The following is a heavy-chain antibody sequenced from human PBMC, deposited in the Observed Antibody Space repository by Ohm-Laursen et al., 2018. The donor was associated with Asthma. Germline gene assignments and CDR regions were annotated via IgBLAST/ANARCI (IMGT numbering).Heavy chain of an antibody. CDR1: GGSISSGGYY. Sequence: TLSLTCTVSGGSISSGGYYWSWIRQHPGKGLEWIGYIYYSGSTYYKSSLQSRVTISVDTSKNQFSLSLSSVTAADTAVYYCARVLDDSSGYGFDFWGQGTLVTVSS. CDR3: ARVLDDSSGYGFDF. V-gene: IGHV4-30-4*08. CDR2: IYYSGST. J-gene: IGHJ4*02. D-gene: IGHD3-22*01.